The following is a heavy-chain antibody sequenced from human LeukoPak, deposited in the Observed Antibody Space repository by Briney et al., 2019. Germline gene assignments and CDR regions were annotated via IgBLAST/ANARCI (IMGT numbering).Heavy chain of an antibody. Sequence: SQTLSLTCALSGDSVSSKSASWNWIRQSPSRGLEWLGRTYYRSKWNNEYAVSLKGPLTLSPDTSKNQLSLQLNSVTPEDTALYYCAILGPPADCWGQGTLVTVSS. CDR3: AILGPPADC. V-gene: IGHV6-1*01. J-gene: IGHJ1*01. D-gene: IGHD3/OR15-3a*01. CDR2: TYYRSKWNN. CDR1: GDSVSSKSAS.